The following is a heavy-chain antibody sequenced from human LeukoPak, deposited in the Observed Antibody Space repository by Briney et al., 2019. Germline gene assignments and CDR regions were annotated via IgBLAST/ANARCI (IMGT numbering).Heavy chain of an antibody. CDR2: ITGSGGNT. CDR3: AKGLFPVVAANWFDY. CDR1: GFTFSNYG. Sequence: GGSLRLSCAASGFTFSNYGMNWVRQAPGKGLEWVSGITGSGGNTYYADSVKRRFNISRDKSKNTLYLQMNSLRAEDTAVYYCAKGLFPVVAANWFDYWGQGTLVTVSS. D-gene: IGHD2-15*01. J-gene: IGHJ4*02. V-gene: IGHV3-23*01.